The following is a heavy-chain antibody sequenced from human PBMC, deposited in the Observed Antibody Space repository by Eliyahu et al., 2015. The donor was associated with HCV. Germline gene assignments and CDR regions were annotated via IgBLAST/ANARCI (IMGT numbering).Heavy chain of an antibody. V-gene: IGHV3-48*01. CDR2: ISSSSSMM. J-gene: IGHJ5*02. D-gene: IGHD4-17*01. Sequence: EVELVESGGGLVXPGGSLXLXCAASGFXFSSXXMNWVRQPPGKGLEWVSYISSSSSMMYYADSVKGRFTISRDNAKNSLSLQMNSLRAEDTAVYYCARGKTTVTTRLAEQNWFDPWGQGTLVTVSS. CDR1: GFXFSSXX. CDR3: ARGKTTVTTRLAEQNWFDP.